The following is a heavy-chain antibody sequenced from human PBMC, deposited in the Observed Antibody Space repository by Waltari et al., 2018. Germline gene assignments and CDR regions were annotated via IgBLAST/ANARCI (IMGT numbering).Heavy chain of an antibody. V-gene: IGHV4-4*02. Sequence: QLQLQQSGPGLVKPSESLFLSCAVSGDSVSNNYWWSWVRQPPGRGVEWIGQIHGTGRTNYNPSLESRVTVSMDTSNNQFSLRVTSPTAADTAVYFCARDRGRGLYLDSWGQGTLVTVS. CDR1: GDSVSNNYW. J-gene: IGHJ4*02. CDR2: IHGTGRT. D-gene: IGHD1-26*01. CDR3: ARDRGRGLYLDS.